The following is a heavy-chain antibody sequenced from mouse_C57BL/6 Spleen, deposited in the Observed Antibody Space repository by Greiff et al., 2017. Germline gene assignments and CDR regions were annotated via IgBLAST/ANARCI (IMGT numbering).Heavy chain of an antibody. V-gene: IGHV3-6*01. J-gene: IGHJ2*01. CDR3: ARGPVPYFDY. D-gene: IGHD5-1*01. Sequence: ESGPGLVKPSQSLSLTCSVTGYSITSGYYWNWIRQFPGNKLEWMGYISYDGSNNYNPSLKNRSSSTREKYKNQFVLKLNSVTTEDTTTDYCARGPVPYFDYWGQGTTLTVSS. CDR1: GYSITSGYY. CDR2: ISYDGSN.